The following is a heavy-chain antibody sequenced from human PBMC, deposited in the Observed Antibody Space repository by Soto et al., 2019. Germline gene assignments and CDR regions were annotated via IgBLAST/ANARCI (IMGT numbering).Heavy chain of an antibody. V-gene: IGHV1-8*01. Sequence: AASVKVSCKASGYTFTRYDFNWVRQATGQGLEWMGWMNPNSGNTGYAQKFQGRVTMTRNTSISTAYMELSSLRSDDTAVYYCARTFSSSSSYYYYYIDVWGKGTTVTVSS. CDR3: ARTFSSSSSYYYYYIDV. CDR2: MNPNSGNT. J-gene: IGHJ6*03. D-gene: IGHD6-6*01. CDR1: GYTFTRYD.